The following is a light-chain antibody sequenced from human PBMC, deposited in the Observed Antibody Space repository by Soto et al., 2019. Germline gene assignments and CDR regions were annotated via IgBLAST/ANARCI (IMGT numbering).Light chain of an antibody. J-gene: IGLJ1*01. CDR1: SSDVGSYNP. CDR2: EGS. CDR3: CSYAGSSTFV. Sequence: QSVLTQPASVSGSPGQSITISRTGTSSDVGSYNPVSWYQQHPGKAPKLMIYEGSKRPSGVSNRFSGSKSGNTASLTISGLQAEDEADYYCCSYAGSSTFVFGTGTKVTVL. V-gene: IGLV2-23*01.